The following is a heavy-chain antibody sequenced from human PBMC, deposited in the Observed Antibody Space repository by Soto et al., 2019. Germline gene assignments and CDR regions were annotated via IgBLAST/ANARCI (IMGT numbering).Heavy chain of an antibody. D-gene: IGHD6-6*01. CDR1: GFTFSSYA. V-gene: IGHV3-23*01. CDR2: ISGSGGST. CDR3: ATVSQGASSSSGWYFDL. J-gene: IGHJ2*01. Sequence: EVQLLESGGGLVQPGGSLRLSCAASGFTFSSYAMSWVRQAPGKGLEWVSAISGSGGSTYYADSVKGRFTISRDNSNSALYLQMNSLRAEDTAVYYCATVSQGASSSSGWYFDLWGRGTLVTVSS.